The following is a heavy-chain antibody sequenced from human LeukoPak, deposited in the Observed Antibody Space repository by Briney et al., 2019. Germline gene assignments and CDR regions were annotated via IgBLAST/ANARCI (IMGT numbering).Heavy chain of an antibody. Sequence: GGSLRLSCAASGFTFSSYGMHWVRQAPGKGLEWVAVISYDGSNKYYADSVKGRFTISRDNSKNTLYLQMNSLRAEDAAVYYCAKGGGRFGDLLSSIDYWGQGTLVTVSS. V-gene: IGHV3-30*18. CDR1: GFTFSSYG. CDR3: AKGGGRFGDLLSSIDY. CDR2: ISYDGSNK. D-gene: IGHD3-10*01. J-gene: IGHJ4*02.